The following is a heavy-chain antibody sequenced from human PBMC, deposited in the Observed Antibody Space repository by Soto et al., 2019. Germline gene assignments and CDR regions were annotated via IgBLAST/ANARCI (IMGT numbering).Heavy chain of an antibody. Sequence: QVQLVQSGAEVKKPGSSVKVSCKASGGTFSSYTISWVRQAPGQGLEWMGRIIPILGIANYAQKFQGRVTITADKSTSTAYMELSSLRSEDTAVYYCARVDYDDHNRSRAFDIWGQGTMVTVSS. D-gene: IGHD3-3*01. V-gene: IGHV1-69*02. CDR2: IIPILGIA. J-gene: IGHJ3*02. CDR3: ARVDYDDHNRSRAFDI. CDR1: GGTFSSYT.